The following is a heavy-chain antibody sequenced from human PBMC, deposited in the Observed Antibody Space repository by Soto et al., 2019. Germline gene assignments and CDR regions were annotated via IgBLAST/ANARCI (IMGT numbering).Heavy chain of an antibody. J-gene: IGHJ3*02. CDR1: GFTPTSYA. D-gene: IGHD1-26*01. CDR3: AGERGGPTTSAFDI. V-gene: IGHV3-23*01. Sequence: GGSLRLSCAASGFTPTSYAMNWVRQAPGKGLEWVSGIDGSGGKAYYTDSVKGRFTISRDNSKSTLYLQMNSLRAEDTAVYYCAGERGGPTTSAFDIWGQGTMVTVSS. CDR2: IDGSGGKA.